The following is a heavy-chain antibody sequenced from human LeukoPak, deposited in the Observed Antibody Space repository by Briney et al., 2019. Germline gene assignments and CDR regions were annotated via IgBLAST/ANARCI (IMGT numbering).Heavy chain of an antibody. Sequence: PSETLSRTCTVSGGSISTYYWSWIRQPAGQGLEWIGRIYTSGSTNYNPSLKSRVTMSVDTSKNQFSLKLSSVTAADTAVYYCVRVIGAPNYYYYMDVWGKGTTVTVSS. CDR3: VRVIGAPNYYYYMDV. V-gene: IGHV4-4*07. D-gene: IGHD3-22*01. CDR2: IYTSGST. J-gene: IGHJ6*03. CDR1: GGSISTYY.